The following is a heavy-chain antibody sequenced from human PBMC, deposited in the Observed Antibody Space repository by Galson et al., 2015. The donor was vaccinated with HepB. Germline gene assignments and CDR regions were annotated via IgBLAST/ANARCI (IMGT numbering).Heavy chain of an antibody. CDR3: ARDQLGRLGFRFDY. J-gene: IGHJ4*02. Sequence: SLRLSCAASGFTFSSYGMHCVRQAPGKGLEWVAVIWYDGSNKYYADSVKGRFTISRDNSKNTLYLQTNSLRAEDTAVYYCARDQLGRLGFRFDYWGQGTLVTVSS. D-gene: IGHD6-13*01. CDR1: GFTFSSYG. V-gene: IGHV3-33*08. CDR2: IWYDGSNK.